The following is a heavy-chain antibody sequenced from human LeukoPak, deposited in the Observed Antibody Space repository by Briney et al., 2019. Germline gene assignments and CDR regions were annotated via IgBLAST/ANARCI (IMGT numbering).Heavy chain of an antibody. D-gene: IGHD3-9*01. CDR2: INTDGSGT. CDR3: ARGLDLYYYYGMDV. CDR1: GFTFSSYW. Sequence: GGSLRLSCAASGFTFSSYWMHWVRQAPGKGLVWVSRINTDGSGTNYEDSVKGRFTISRDNAKNTLYLQMNSLRAEDTAVYYCARGLDLYYYYGMDVWGQGTTVTVSS. V-gene: IGHV3-74*01. J-gene: IGHJ6*02.